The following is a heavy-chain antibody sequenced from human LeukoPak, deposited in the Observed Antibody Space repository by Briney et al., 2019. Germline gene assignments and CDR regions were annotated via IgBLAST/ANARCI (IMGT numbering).Heavy chain of an antibody. CDR1: GGSFSGYY. D-gene: IGHD6-13*01. Sequence: SETLSLTCAVYGGSFSGYYWSWIRQPPGKGLEWIGYIYSSGSTNYNPSLKSRVTISVDTSKNQFSLKLSSVTAADTAVYYCARQYSSSTSFDPWGQGTLVTVSS. J-gene: IGHJ5*02. CDR2: IYSSGST. CDR3: ARQYSSSTSFDP. V-gene: IGHV4-59*08.